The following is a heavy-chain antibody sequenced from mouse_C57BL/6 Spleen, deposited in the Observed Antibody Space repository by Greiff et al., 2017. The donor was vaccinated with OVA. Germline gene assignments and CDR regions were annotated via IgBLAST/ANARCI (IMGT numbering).Heavy chain of an antibody. CDR3: ARRDSSGSPLAY. D-gene: IGHD3-2*01. V-gene: IGHV1-50*01. CDR1: GYTFTSYW. Sequence: VQLQQPGAELVKPGASVKLSCKASGYTFTSYWMQWVKQRPGQGLEWIGEIDPSDSYTNYNPKFKGKATLTVDTSSSPAYMQLSSLTSEDSAVYYCARRDSSGSPLAYWGQGTLVTVSA. CDR2: IDPSDSYT. J-gene: IGHJ3*01.